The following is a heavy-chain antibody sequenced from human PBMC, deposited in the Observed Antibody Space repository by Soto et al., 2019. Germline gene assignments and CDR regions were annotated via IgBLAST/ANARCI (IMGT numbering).Heavy chain of an antibody. V-gene: IGHV3-21*01. Sequence: GGSLRLSCAASGFTFSSYSMNWVRRAPGKGLEWVSSISSSSSYIYYADSVKGRFTISRDNAKNSLYLQMNSLRAEDTAVYYCARDFRWLAYFDYWGQGTLVTVSS. J-gene: IGHJ4*02. CDR3: ARDFRWLAYFDY. D-gene: IGHD6-19*01. CDR1: GFTFSSYS. CDR2: ISSSSSYI.